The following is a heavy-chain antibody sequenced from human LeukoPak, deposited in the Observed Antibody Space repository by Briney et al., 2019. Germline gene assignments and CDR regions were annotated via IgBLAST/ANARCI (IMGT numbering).Heavy chain of an antibody. CDR2: ISWNSGSI. Sequence: HPGRSLRLSCAASGFTFDDYAMHWVRQAPGKGLEWVSGISWNSGSIGYADSVKGRFTISRDNAKNSLYLQMNSLRAEDTALYYCAKGRDKYQLLSKIWFDPWGQGTLVTVSS. J-gene: IGHJ5*02. CDR1: GFTFDDYA. CDR3: AKGRDKYQLLSKIWFDP. D-gene: IGHD2-2*01. V-gene: IGHV3-9*01.